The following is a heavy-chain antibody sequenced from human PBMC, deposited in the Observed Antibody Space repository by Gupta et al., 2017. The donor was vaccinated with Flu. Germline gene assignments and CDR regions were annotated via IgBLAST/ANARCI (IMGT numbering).Heavy chain of an antibody. D-gene: IGHD2-21*01. CDR1: GDFISGHY. CDR2: INTSGST. CDR3: ARDCGGTYSV. J-gene: IGHJ4*02. Sequence: LTCTVAGDFISGHYWSWGRQPAGKEPEWIGRINTSGSTNYNPSLNGRVTMSVDTSKKQFSVKMTSVTAADTAVYYCARDCGGTYSVWGPGILVTVSS. V-gene: IGHV4-4*07.